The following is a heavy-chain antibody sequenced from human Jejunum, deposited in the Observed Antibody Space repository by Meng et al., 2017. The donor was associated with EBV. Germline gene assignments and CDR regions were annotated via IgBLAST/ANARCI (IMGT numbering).Heavy chain of an antibody. D-gene: IGHD1-14*01. CDR1: TDFISSYEW. CDR3: ARASSERLLDY. CDR2: INQVGST. J-gene: IGHJ4*02. Sequence: QLQESGPGLVKPSGTLSLTCAVSTDFISSYEWWSWVRQPPGKGLGWLGEINQVGSTYYNPSLKSRVTISIDTSKRQFSLRLNSMTAADTAVYYCARASSERLLDYWGQGTLVTVSS. V-gene: IGHV4-4*02.